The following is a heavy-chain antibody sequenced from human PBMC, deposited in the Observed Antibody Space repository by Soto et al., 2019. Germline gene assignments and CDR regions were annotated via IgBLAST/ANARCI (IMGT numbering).Heavy chain of an antibody. CDR2: ISYDGSNK. V-gene: IGHV3-30*18. Sequence: GVSLRLSCAASGFTFSSYGMHWVRQAPGKGLEWVAVISYDGSNKYYADSVKGRFTISRDNSKSTLYLQMNSLRAEDTAVYYCAKADCGGDCYSSVDYWGQGTLVTVSS. D-gene: IGHD2-21*02. CDR3: AKADCGGDCYSSVDY. J-gene: IGHJ4*02. CDR1: GFTFSSYG.